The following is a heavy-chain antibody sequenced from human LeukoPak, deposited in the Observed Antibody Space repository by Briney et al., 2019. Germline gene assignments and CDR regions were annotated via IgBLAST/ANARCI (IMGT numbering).Heavy chain of an antibody. V-gene: IGHV4-59*08. J-gene: IGHJ5*02. CDR2: IYNSGST. CDR3: ARQWYSSSSWFDP. CDR1: GGSISSYY. D-gene: IGHD6-6*01. Sequence: SETLSLTCTVSGGSISSYYWSWIRQPPGKGLEWIGYIYNSGSTDYNPSLKRRVTISVDTSKNQFSLKLSSVTAADTAVYYCARQWYSSSSWFDPWGQGTLVTVSA.